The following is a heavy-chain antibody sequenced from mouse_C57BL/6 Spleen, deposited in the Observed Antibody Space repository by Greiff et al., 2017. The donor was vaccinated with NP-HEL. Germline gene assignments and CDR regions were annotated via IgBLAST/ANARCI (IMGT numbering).Heavy chain of an antibody. Sequence: EVQLQESGPGLVKPSQSLSLTCSVTGYSITSGYYWNWIRQFPGNKLEWMGYISYDGSNNYNPSLKNRISITRDTSKNQFFLKLNSVTTEDTATYYCARDYDGEGFDYWGQGTTLTVSS. D-gene: IGHD2-12*01. CDR1: GYSITSGYY. J-gene: IGHJ2*01. V-gene: IGHV3-6*01. CDR2: ISYDGSN. CDR3: ARDYDGEGFDY.